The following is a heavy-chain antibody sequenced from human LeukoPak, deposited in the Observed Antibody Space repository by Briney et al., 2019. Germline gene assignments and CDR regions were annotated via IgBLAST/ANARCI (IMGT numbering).Heavy chain of an antibody. CDR1: GFTFSNAW. Sequence: GGSLRLSCAASGFTFSNAWMSWVRQAPGKGLEWVGRIKSKTDGGTTDYAAPVKGRFTISRDDSKNTLYLQMNSLKTEDTAVYYCTTDTTQKGYCSGGSCYRAYWGQGTLVTVSS. V-gene: IGHV3-15*01. CDR3: TTDTTQKGYCSGGSCYRAY. CDR2: IKSKTDGGTT. D-gene: IGHD2-15*01. J-gene: IGHJ4*02.